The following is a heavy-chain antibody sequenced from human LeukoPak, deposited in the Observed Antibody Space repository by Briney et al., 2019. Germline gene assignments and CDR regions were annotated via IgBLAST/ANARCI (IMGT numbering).Heavy chain of an antibody. Sequence: SETLSLTCTVSGGSVSSYYWSWIRQPPGKGLEWVAYIYDSGSTNYNPSLKSRVAISVDTSKNQFSLKLRSVTAADTAVYYCARTYSSSWYSAFDIWGQGTMVTVSS. V-gene: IGHV4-59*08. CDR3: ARTYSSSWYSAFDI. CDR2: IYDSGST. D-gene: IGHD6-13*01. CDR1: GGSVSSYY. J-gene: IGHJ3*02.